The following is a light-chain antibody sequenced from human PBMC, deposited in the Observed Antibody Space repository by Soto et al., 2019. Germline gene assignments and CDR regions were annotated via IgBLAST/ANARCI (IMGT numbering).Light chain of an antibody. CDR1: QSVLYSYNNRNY. V-gene: IGKV2-28*01. J-gene: IGKJ5*01. CDR3: MQALQTPIT. CDR2: LGS. Sequence: MTQSPDSLVVSLGERATINCKSSQSVLYSYNNRNYLAWYLQKPGQSPQLLIYLGSNRASGVPDRFSGSGSGTDFTLKISRVEAEVVGVYYCMQALQTPITFGQGTRLENK.